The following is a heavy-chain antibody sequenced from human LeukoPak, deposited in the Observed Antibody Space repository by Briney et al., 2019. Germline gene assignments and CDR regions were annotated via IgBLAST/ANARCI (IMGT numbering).Heavy chain of an antibody. Sequence: SQTLSLTCTVSGGSISSGSSYWSWIRQPAGKGLEWIGRIYTSGSTNYNPSLKSRVTISVDTSKNQFSLKLSSVTAADTAVYYCAREGYNSGYYFDYWGQGTLVTVSS. CDR1: GGSISSGSSY. D-gene: IGHD6-19*01. CDR2: IYTSGST. J-gene: IGHJ4*02. V-gene: IGHV4-61*02. CDR3: AREGYNSGYYFDY.